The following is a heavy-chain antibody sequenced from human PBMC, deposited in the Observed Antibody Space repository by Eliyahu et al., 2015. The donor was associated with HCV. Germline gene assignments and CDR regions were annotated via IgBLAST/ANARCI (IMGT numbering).Heavy chain of an antibody. Sequence: QVQLVQSGAEVKKPGSSVKVSCKASGDTFSSYSINWVRQAPGQGLEWMGRIIPILNITNYAQRFQGRVKITADTSTRTAYMELSSLRSEDTAVYYCATILHYNYWTITFDSWGQGTLVTVSS. V-gene: IGHV1-69*04. D-gene: IGHD3/OR15-3a*01. J-gene: IGHJ4*02. CDR2: IIPILNIT. CDR1: GDTFSSYS. CDR3: ATILHYNYWTITFDS.